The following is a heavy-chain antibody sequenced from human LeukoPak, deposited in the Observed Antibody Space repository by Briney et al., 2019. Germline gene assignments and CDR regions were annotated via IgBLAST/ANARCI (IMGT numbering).Heavy chain of an antibody. V-gene: IGHV3-53*01. CDR3: ARGVEPLAANTLAY. D-gene: IGHD1-14*01. CDR1: GFTVITND. CDR2: LYSDGNT. Sequence: GGSLRLSCAASGFTVITNDTTWVRQAPGKGLEWVSVLYSDGNTKYADSVQGRFTISRDNSKNTLYLEMNSLIPDDTAVYYCARGVEPLAANTLAYWGQGTLVTVSS. J-gene: IGHJ4*02.